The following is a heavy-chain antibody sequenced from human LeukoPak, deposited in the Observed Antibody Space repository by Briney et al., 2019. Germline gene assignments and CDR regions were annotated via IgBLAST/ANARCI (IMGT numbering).Heavy chain of an antibody. CDR3: ARDGYSGRFDP. V-gene: IGHV1-2*02. J-gene: IGHJ5*02. CDR2: INPKSGDT. Sequence: ASVKVSCKGSGYTFSGYYMHWVRQAPGQGLEWIGWINPKSGDTKYAQKFQGRVTMTRGTSISTAYMELSCLRSDDTAVYYCARDGYSGRFDPWGQGTLVTVSS. CDR1: GYTFSGYY. D-gene: IGHD1-26*01.